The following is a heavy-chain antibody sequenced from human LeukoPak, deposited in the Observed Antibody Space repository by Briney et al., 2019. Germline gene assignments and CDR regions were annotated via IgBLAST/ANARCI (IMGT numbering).Heavy chain of an antibody. CDR3: ATGHRYCSSTSCRPIDY. CDR1: GGSISSGDYY. J-gene: IGHJ4*02. Sequence: TPSETLSLTCTVSGGSISSGDYYWSWIRQPPGKGLEWIGYIYYSGSTYYNPSLKSRVTISVDTSKNQFSLKLSSVTAADTAVYYCATGHRYCSSTSCRPIDYWGQGTLVTVSS. V-gene: IGHV4-30-4*01. CDR2: IYYSGST. D-gene: IGHD2-2*01.